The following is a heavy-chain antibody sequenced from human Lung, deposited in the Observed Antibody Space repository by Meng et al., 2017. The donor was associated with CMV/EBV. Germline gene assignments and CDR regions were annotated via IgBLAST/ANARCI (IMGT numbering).Heavy chain of an antibody. CDR2: RLLDGTER. J-gene: IGHJ4*02. Sequence: GGSXRLXXAAAGIIFNTHGIHWLRQAPGRGLEWVAFRLLDGTERYNEKIVKGRFTGSRDKSKNTVFLQLSSLRVEDTAVYYCVGQEGGPREGVCLVWGQGTLVXVSS. CDR1: GIIFNTHG. CDR3: VGQEGGPREGVCLV. V-gene: IGHV3-30*02. D-gene: IGHD3-10*01.